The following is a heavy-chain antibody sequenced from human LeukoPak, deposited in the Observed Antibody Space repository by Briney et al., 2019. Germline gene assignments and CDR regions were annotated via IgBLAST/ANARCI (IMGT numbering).Heavy chain of an antibody. CDR1: GGSISSYY. CDR2: IYYSGRT. CDR3: ARGYGGIYYYYMDV. D-gene: IGHD3-16*01. J-gene: IGHJ6*03. Sequence: SETLSLTCTVSGGSISSYYWSWIRQPPGKGLEWIGYIYYSGRTNYNPSLKSRVTISVDTSKNQFSLKLSSVTAADTAVYYCARGYGGIYYYYMDVWGKGTMVTVSS. V-gene: IGHV4-59*12.